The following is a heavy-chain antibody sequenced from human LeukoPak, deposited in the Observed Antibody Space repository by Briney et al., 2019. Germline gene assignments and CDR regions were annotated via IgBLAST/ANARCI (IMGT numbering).Heavy chain of an antibody. CDR3: ARDKRRYFDY. V-gene: IGHV3-7*01. CDR2: IKQDGSEK. CDR1: GFTFSSYW. J-gene: IGHJ4*02. Sequence: GGSLRLSCAASGFTFSSYWVHWVRQAPGKGLEWVANIKQDGSEKYYVDSVKGRFTISRDNAKNSLYLQMNSLRAEDTAVYYCARDKRRYFDYWGQGTLVTVSS.